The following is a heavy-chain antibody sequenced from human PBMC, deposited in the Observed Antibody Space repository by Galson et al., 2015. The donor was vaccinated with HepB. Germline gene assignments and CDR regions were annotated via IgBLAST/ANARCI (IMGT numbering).Heavy chain of an antibody. Sequence: SLRLSCAASGFTFSGSGIHWVRLASGKGLEWVGRIRNRANNYATASAASVRGRFTVSRDDSKNTLYLQMNSLRAEDTAVYYCARARGYSGYDFRLMAFDIWGQGTMVTVSS. CDR2: IRNRANNYAT. CDR1: GFTFSGSG. D-gene: IGHD5-12*01. CDR3: ARARGYSGYDFRLMAFDI. J-gene: IGHJ3*02. V-gene: IGHV3-73*01.